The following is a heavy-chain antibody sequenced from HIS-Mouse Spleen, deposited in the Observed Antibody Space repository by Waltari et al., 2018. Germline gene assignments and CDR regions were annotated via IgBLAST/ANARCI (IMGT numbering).Heavy chain of an antibody. D-gene: IGHD3-3*01. CDR3: ARSPYYDFWSGYSDNWFDP. J-gene: IGHJ5*02. CDR1: GGSISRGGFY. Sequence: QVQLQESGPGLVKPSQTLSLTCTVPGGSISRGGFYWHWIRQPPGKGLEWIGYIYYSGSTYYNPSLKSRVTISVDTSKNQLSLKLSSVTAADTAVYYCARSPYYDFWSGYSDNWFDPWGQGTLVTVSS. V-gene: IGHV4-31*03. CDR2: IYYSGST.